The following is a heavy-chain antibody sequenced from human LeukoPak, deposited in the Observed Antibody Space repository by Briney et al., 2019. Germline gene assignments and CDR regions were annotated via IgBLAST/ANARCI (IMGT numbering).Heavy chain of an antibody. V-gene: IGHV4-59*01. Sequence: SETLSLTCTVSGGSISSYYWSWIRKPPGKGLEWIGYIYYSGSTNYNPSLKSRVTISVDTSKNQFSLKLSPVTAADTAWYYCARGDRSGFCFDPWGQGTLVTVSS. D-gene: IGHD3-3*01. J-gene: IGHJ5*02. CDR3: ARGDRSGFCFDP. CDR1: GGSISSYY. CDR2: IYYSGST.